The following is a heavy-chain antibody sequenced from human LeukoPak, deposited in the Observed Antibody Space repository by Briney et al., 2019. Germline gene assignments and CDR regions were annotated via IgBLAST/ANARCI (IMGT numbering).Heavy chain of an antibody. CDR3: ARRAGGYSHSYDY. Sequence: GGSLRLSCAASEFTVSSNYMSWVRQAPGKGLEWVAIIYSGGNTNYADSVKGRFTISRDNSKNTLYLQMNNLRADDTAVYYCARRAGGYSHSYDYWGQGTLVTVSS. CDR2: IYSGGNT. CDR1: EFTVSSNY. V-gene: IGHV3-53*01. D-gene: IGHD4-23*01. J-gene: IGHJ4*02.